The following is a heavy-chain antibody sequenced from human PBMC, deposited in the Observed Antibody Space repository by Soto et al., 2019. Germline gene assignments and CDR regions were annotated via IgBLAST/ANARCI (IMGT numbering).Heavy chain of an antibody. D-gene: IGHD3-22*01. CDR1: GFTFRSSS. J-gene: IGHJ5*02. V-gene: IGHV3-48*02. CDR3: ARDAPPLAYYYDPNWFDP. Sequence: GGSLRLSCVASGFTFRSSSMNWVRQAPGKGLEWVSYISSSSSTIYYADSVKGRFTISRDNAKNSLYLQMNSLRDEDTAVYYCARDAPPLAYYYDPNWFDPWGQGTLVTVSS. CDR2: ISSSSSTI.